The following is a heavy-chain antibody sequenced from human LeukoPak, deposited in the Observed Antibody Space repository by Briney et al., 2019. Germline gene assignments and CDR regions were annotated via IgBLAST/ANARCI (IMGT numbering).Heavy chain of an antibody. V-gene: IGHV3-30*03. CDR3: ARGVEVITGDVFDV. CDR1: GFTFSGYA. J-gene: IGHJ3*01. D-gene: IGHD3-22*01. CDR2: ISFDGNIY. Sequence: GRSLTLSCAASGFTFSGYAMHWVRQAPGKGLEWLALISFDGNIYDYADSVKGRFTISRANSKNTLSLQMNNLRAEDTAIYYCARGVEVITGDVFDVWGQGTMVTVSS.